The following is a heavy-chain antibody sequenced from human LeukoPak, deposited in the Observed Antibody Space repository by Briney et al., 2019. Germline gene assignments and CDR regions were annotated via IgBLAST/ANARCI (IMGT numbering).Heavy chain of an antibody. D-gene: IGHD3-10*01. Sequence: SGGSLRLSCAASGFTFSSYAMSWVRQAPGKGLEWVSAISGSGGSTYYADSVKGRFTISRDNAKNSLYLQMNSLRAEDTALYYCAKDKYARRITMVRGVAYYYYGMDVWGQGTTVTVSS. CDR2: ISGSGGST. CDR1: GFTFSSYA. J-gene: IGHJ6*02. CDR3: AKDKYARRITMVRGVAYYYYGMDV. V-gene: IGHV3-23*01.